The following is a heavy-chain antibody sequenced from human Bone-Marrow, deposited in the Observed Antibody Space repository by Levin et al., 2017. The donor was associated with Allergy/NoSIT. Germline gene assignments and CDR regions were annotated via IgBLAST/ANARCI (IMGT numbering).Heavy chain of an antibody. V-gene: IGHV3-49*03. CDR2: IRSKSYRGTT. CDR1: GFTFGDYA. J-gene: IGHJ5*02. D-gene: IGHD4-11*01. Sequence: GGSLRLSCTASGFTFGDYAMSWIRQAPGKGLEWLGFIRSKSYRGTTEYAASVKGRFTISRDNSQSIAFLQMNDLKIEDTAVYFCTREAGWKCGTTNCFSNYFDPWGQGTLVTVSS. CDR3: TREAGWKCGTTNCFSNYFDP.